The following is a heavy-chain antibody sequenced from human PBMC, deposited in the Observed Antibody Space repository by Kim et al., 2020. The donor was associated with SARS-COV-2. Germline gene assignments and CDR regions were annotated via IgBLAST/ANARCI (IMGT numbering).Heavy chain of an antibody. CDR3: ARDPLYRLQRWFLQEPYGMDV. J-gene: IGHJ6*02. V-gene: IGHV3-33*05. Sequence: GGSLRLSCAASGFTFSSYGMYWVRQAPGKGLEWVAVISYDGSNKYYADSVKGRFTISRDNSKNTLYLQMNSLRAEDTAVYYCARDPLYRLQRWFLQEPYGMDVWGQGTTGTVSS. D-gene: IGHD5-18*01. CDR1: GFTFSSYG. CDR2: ISYDGSNK.